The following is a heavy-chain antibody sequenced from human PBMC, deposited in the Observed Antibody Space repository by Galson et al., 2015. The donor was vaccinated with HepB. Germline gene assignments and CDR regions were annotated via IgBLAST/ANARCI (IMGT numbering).Heavy chain of an antibody. CDR2: ISAYNGNT. CDR3: ARTYGLRGPENYFDY. J-gene: IGHJ4*02. D-gene: IGHD3-10*01. CDR1: GYTFTSYG. Sequence: SVKVSCKASGYTFTSYGISWVRQAPGQGLEWMGWISAYNGNTNYAQKLQGRVTMTTDTSTSTAYMELRSLRSDDTAVYYCARTYGLRGPENYFDYWGQGTLVTVSS. V-gene: IGHV1-18*01.